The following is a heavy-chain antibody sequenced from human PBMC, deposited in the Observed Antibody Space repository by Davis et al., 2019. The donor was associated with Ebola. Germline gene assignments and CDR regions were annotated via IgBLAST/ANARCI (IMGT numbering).Heavy chain of an antibody. CDR1: GGSISSGDYY. D-gene: IGHD3-22*01. Sequence: MPSETLSLTCTVSGGSISSGDYYWSWIRQPPGKGLEWIGCIYYSGSTYYNPSLRSRITISVDTSRNQFSLRLSSVAAADTAVYSCARIRHLIYYDSSGYYKHPYYFDYWGQGTLVTVSS. CDR3: ARIRHLIYYDSSGYYKHPYYFDY. CDR2: IYYSGST. J-gene: IGHJ4*02. V-gene: IGHV4-30-4*01.